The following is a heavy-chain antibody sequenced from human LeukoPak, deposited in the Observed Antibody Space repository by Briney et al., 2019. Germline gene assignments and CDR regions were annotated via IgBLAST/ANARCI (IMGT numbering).Heavy chain of an antibody. CDR1: GFTFSSYG. J-gene: IGHJ3*02. Sequence: PGRSLRLSCAASGFTFSSYGMHWVRQAPGKGLEWVAVISYDGSNKYYPDSVKGRFTISRDNSKNTLYLQMNSLRAEDTAVYYCARVPTMIVVRGTQSQSVGAFDIWGQGTMVTVSS. V-gene: IGHV3-30*03. D-gene: IGHD3-22*01. CDR2: ISYDGSNK. CDR3: ARVPTMIVVRGTQSQSVGAFDI.